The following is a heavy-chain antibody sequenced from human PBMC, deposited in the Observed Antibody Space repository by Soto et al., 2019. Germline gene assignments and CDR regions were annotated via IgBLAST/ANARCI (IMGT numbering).Heavy chain of an antibody. D-gene: IGHD1-1*01. J-gene: IGHJ4*02. Sequence: QVQLVESGGGVVQPGRSLRLSCAASGFMFSNHGMHWVRQAPGKGLEWVAVIWSDGNNRYYADSVKGRFPISRDNSKNTVYLQMNSLGAEDTAVYYCVRGDNWNDEASDYWGQGTLVTVSS. CDR1: GFMFSNHG. CDR2: IWSDGNNR. CDR3: VRGDNWNDEASDY. V-gene: IGHV3-33*01.